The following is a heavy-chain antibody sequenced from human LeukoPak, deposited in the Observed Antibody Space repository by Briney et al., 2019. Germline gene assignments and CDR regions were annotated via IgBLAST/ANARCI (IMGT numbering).Heavy chain of an antibody. V-gene: IGHV4-59*08. D-gene: IGHD2-15*01. CDR2: IYYSGST. CDR1: GGSISSYY. J-gene: IGHJ4*02. Sequence: SETLSLTCTVSGGSISSYYWSWIRQPPGKGLEWIGYIYYSGSTNYNPSLKSRVTISVDTSKNQFSLKLSSVTAADTAVYYCARHLGYCSGGSCYRAAFDYWGQGTLVTVSS. CDR3: ARHLGYCSGGSCYRAAFDY.